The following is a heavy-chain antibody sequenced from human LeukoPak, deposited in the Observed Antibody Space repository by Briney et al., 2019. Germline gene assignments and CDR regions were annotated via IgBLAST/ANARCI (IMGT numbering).Heavy chain of an antibody. CDR1: GFTVSSKY. J-gene: IGHJ4*02. CDR3: ARAPLLYFDWCYFDY. D-gene: IGHD3-9*01. V-gene: IGHV3-53*01. Sequence: GGSLRLSCAASGFTVSSKYMTWVRQAPGKGLECVSLIYSAGSTYYADSVKGRFTISRDNSKNTVYLQMNSLRVEDTAVYYCARAPLLYFDWCYFDYWGQGTLVTVSS. CDR2: IYSAGST.